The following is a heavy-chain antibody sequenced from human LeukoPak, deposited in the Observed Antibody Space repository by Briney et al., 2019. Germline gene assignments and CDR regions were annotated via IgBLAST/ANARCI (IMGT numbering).Heavy chain of an antibody. CDR1: GGSFSGYY. Sequence: SETLSLTCAVYGGSFSGYYWSWIRQPPGKGLEWIGEINHSGSTNYNPSLKSRVTISVDTSMNQFSLKLSSVTAADTAVYYCARGPRSSRFDYWGQGTLVTVSS. J-gene: IGHJ4*02. CDR2: INHSGST. V-gene: IGHV4-34*01. D-gene: IGHD2-15*01. CDR3: ARGPRSSRFDY.